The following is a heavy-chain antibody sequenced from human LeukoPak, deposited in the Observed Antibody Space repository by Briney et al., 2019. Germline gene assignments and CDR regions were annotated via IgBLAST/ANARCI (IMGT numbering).Heavy chain of an antibody. J-gene: IGHJ4*02. Sequence: PGGSLRLSCAASGFTFSSYGMHWVRQAPGKGLEWVAFIRYDGSNKYYADSVKGRFTISRDNSKNTLYLQMNSLRAEDTSVYYCARDRNSRSFGEGLDSWGQGTLVTVSS. CDR1: GFTFSSYG. CDR3: ARDRNSRSFGEGLDS. D-gene: IGHD3-10*01. CDR2: IRYDGSNK. V-gene: IGHV3-30*02.